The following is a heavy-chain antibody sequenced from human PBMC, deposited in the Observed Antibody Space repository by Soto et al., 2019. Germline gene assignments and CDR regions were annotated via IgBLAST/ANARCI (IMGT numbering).Heavy chain of an antibody. CDR3: ATLPPRIVVVKTELPT. Sequence: QVQLRESGPGMVRPSGTLSLTCTVSGTSISSTFWWTWVRQPPGKGLEWIGEIYHTGSTKYNPSLKSRVTISVDKANNQFSLELRTVTVADTAVYYCATLPPRIVVVKTELPTWGQGTLVIVSS. CDR1: GTSISSTFW. J-gene: IGHJ4*02. V-gene: IGHV4-4*02. CDR2: IYHTGST. D-gene: IGHD2-15*01.